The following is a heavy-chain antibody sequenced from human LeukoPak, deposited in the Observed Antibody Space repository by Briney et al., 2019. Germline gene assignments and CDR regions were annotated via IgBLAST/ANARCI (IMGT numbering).Heavy chain of an antibody. CDR3: AKDKSVSADYYFDY. V-gene: IGHV3-30*04. CDR2: ISTDGNDK. D-gene: IGHD3-10*01. J-gene: IGHJ4*02. CDR1: GFTFSGYA. Sequence: GGSLRLSCAASGFTFSGYAMHWVRQAPGKGLEWLTVISTDGNDKHYADPVKGRFTVARDNSKNTLLLQMNNVRTEDTAVYYCAKDKSVSADYYFDYWGQGTLVTVSS.